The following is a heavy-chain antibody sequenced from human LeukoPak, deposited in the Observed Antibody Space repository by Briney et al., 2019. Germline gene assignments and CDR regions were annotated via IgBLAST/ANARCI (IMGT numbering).Heavy chain of an antibody. CDR3: ASNLPSTGDFDY. CDR1: GYTFINYD. J-gene: IGHJ4*02. D-gene: IGHD7-27*01. Sequence: SVKVSCKASGYTFINYDINWVRQAAGQGFEWMGWMNPNSGNTGYAQKFQGRVTMTRITSISTAYMELSSLTSEDTAVYYCASNLPSTGDFDYWGQGTLVSVSS. CDR2: MNPNSGNT. V-gene: IGHV1-8*01.